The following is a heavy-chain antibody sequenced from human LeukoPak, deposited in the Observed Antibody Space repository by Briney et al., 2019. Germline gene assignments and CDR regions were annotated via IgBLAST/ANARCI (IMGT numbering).Heavy chain of an antibody. CDR3: AREVADYGGYYYYHYMDV. Sequence: SETLSLTCTVSGGSISSYYWSWIRHPAGKGLEWIGRIYTSGSNNYNPSLKSRVTMSVDTSKNQFSLKLSSVTAADTAMYYCAREVADYGGYYYYHYMDVWGKGTTVTISS. J-gene: IGHJ6*03. D-gene: IGHD4-23*01. CDR2: IYTSGSN. CDR1: GGSISSYY. V-gene: IGHV4-4*07.